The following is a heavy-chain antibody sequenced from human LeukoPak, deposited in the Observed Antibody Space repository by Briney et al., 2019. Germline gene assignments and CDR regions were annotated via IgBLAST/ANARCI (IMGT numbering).Heavy chain of an antibody. Sequence: GGSLRLSCAASGFTLSSYAMSWVRQGPGKGLEWVSAISVSGNTYHADSVKGRFTISRDSSKNTLYLQMNSLRAGDAAVYYCVKAPVTTCSGAYCYPFDYWSQGTLVTVSS. J-gene: IGHJ4*02. V-gene: IGHV3-23*01. CDR1: GFTLSSYA. CDR3: VKAPVTTCSGAYCYPFDY. CDR2: ISVSGNT. D-gene: IGHD2-15*01.